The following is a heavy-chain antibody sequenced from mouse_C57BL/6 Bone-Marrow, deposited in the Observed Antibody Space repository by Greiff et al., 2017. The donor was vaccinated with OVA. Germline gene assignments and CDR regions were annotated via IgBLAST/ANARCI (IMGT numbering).Heavy chain of an antibody. CDR3: ARDRVPWFAY. D-gene: IGHD2-14*01. J-gene: IGHJ3*01. Sequence: EVQLVESGGGLVKPGGSLKLSCAASGFTFSGYAMSWVRQTPEKRLEWVATISDGGSYTYYPDNVKGRFTISRDNAKNNLYLQMSHLKSKDTAMYYCARDRVPWFAYWGQGTLVTVSA. V-gene: IGHV5-4*01. CDR1: GFTFSGYA. CDR2: ISDGGSYT.